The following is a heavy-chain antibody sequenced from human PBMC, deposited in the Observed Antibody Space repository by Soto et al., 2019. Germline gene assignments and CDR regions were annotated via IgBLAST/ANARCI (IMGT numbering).Heavy chain of an antibody. Sequence: SETLSLTCTVSGGSISSGGYYWSWIRQHPGKGLEWIGYIYYSGSTYYNPSLKSRVTISVDTSKNQFSLKLSSVTAADTAVYYCARAEDSYFDYWGQGTLVTVSS. CDR2: IYYSGST. J-gene: IGHJ4*02. V-gene: IGHV4-31*03. CDR1: GGSISSGGYY. CDR3: ARAEDSYFDY.